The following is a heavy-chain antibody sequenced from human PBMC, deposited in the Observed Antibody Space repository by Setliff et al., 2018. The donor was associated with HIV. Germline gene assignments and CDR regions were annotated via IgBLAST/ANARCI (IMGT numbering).Heavy chain of an antibody. CDR3: ARTITTFGVIGRGGRMDV. D-gene: IGHD3-3*01. V-gene: IGHV4-34*01. Sequence: KTSETLSLTCTVSGGSISSYYWSWIRQSPGKGLEWIGEMTHSEHYYNPTLKRRVTISMDTSKNQFSLELSSVTAADTALYYCARTITTFGVIGRGGRMDVWGKGTTGTVSS. J-gene: IGHJ6*04. CDR1: GGSISSYY. CDR2: MTHSEH.